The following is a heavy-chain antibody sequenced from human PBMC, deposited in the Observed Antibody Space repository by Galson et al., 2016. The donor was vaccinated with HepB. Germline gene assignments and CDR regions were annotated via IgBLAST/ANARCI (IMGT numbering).Heavy chain of an antibody. Sequence: SVKVSCKASGYTFTSYTLYWVRQAPGQRLEWMGWIIPGTGSTKYSQKFQDRVTITRDASATTAYRELISLKSEDTAVYYCARGGRAAAASFTYSGMDVWGQGTTVTVSS. J-gene: IGHJ6*02. CDR3: ARGGRAAAASFTYSGMDV. V-gene: IGHV1-3*01. CDR1: GYTFTSYT. CDR2: IIPGTGST. D-gene: IGHD6-13*01.